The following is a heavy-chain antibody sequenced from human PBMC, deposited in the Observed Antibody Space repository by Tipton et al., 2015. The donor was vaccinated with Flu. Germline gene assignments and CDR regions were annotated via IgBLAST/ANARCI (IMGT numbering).Heavy chain of an antibody. Sequence: LRLSCTVSGGSISSSYWSWIGRISTSGSTNYNASLESRVTMSRDTSKNHFSLRLSSATAADTALYYCARDKGGGTYTFDAWGQGTMVTVSS. V-gene: IGHV4-4*07. CDR2: ISTSGST. CDR1: GGSISSSY. D-gene: IGHD1-1*01. CDR3: ARDKGGGTYTFDA. J-gene: IGHJ3*01.